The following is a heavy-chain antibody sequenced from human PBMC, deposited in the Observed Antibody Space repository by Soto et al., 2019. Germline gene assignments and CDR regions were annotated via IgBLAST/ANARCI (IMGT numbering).Heavy chain of an antibody. CDR3: ARDRRGYSYEVGGMDV. Sequence: PSETLSLTCTVSGGSISSGGYYWSWIRQHPXKGLEWIGYIYYSGSTYYNPSLKSRVTISVDTSKNQFSLKLSSVTAADTAVYYCARDRRGYSYEVGGMDVWGQGTTVTVS. D-gene: IGHD5-18*01. CDR2: IYYSGST. V-gene: IGHV4-31*03. CDR1: GGSISSGGYY. J-gene: IGHJ6*02.